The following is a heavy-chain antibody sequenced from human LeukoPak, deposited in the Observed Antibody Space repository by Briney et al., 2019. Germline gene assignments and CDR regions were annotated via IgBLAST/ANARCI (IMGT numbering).Heavy chain of an antibody. J-gene: IGHJ6*03. V-gene: IGHV3-21*01. CDR2: ISSSSSYI. CDR1: GFTFSSYS. D-gene: IGHD6-6*01. CDR3: ARVGIYSSSFRGRNYYMDV. Sequence: GGSLRLSCAASGFTFSSYSMNWVRQAPGKGLEWVSSISSSSSYIYYADSVKGRFTISRDNAKNSLYLQMNSLRAEDTAVYYCARVGIYSSSFRGRNYYMDVWGKGTTVTVSS.